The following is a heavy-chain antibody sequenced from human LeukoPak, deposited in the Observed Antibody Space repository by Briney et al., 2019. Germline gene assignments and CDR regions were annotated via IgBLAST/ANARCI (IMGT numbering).Heavy chain of an antibody. CDR2: INHSGST. V-gene: IGHV4-34*01. CDR1: GGSFSGYY. CDR3: ARGSQASSGYYWYCFDY. Sequence: SETLSLTCAVYGGSFSGYYWSWIRQPPGKGLEWIGEINHSGSTNYNPSLKSRVTISVDTSKNQFSLKLSSVTAADTAVYYCARGSQASSGYYWYCFDYWGQGTLVTVSS. D-gene: IGHD3-22*01. J-gene: IGHJ4*02.